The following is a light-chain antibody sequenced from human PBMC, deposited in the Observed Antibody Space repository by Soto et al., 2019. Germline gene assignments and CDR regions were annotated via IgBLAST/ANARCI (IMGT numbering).Light chain of an antibody. CDR1: QSVNQK. Sequence: EIVLTQSPATLSVSPGERATLSCRASQSVNQKLGWYQQKPGQAPRLLIYVASYRATGIPARFSGSGSGTEYTLTIRNLQAEDFAVYYCQQFNNWPHTFGQGTRLEIK. CDR2: VAS. CDR3: QQFNNWPHT. J-gene: IGKJ2*01. V-gene: IGKV3-15*01.